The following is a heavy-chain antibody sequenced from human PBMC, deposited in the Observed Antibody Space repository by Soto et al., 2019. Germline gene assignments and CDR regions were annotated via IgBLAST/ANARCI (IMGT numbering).Heavy chain of an antibody. D-gene: IGHD3-22*01. CDR3: AKGRYFDSSGGCANY. CDR2: ISGSGHAT. CDR1: GFMFDNYA. V-gene: IGHV3-23*01. J-gene: IGHJ4*02. Sequence: EVRLLESGGGSVPPGASARLSCLTSGFMFDNYAMSWVRQSPARGLEWVAAISGSGHATYYTQSVRGRFTISRDKSNKTAFLQMNNLRTEETAIYYCAKGRYFDSSGGCANYWGLGTLVTVSS.